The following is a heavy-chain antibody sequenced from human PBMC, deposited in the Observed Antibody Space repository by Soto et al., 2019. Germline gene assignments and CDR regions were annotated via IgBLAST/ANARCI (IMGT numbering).Heavy chain of an antibody. Sequence: GGSPRLSCAASGFTFSTYAMSWFRQAPGKGLEWVSTLSRSGTTYYADSVKGRFTISRDNSKNTLYLQMSSLRAEDTAIYYCTREIWGGPLDYWGQGTLVTVSS. CDR1: GFTFSTYA. V-gene: IGHV3-23*01. D-gene: IGHD3-16*01. CDR2: LSRSGTT. J-gene: IGHJ4*02. CDR3: TREIWGGPLDY.